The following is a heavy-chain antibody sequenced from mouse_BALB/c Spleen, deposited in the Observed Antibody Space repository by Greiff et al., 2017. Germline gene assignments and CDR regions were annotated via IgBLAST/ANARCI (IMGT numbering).Heavy chain of an antibody. J-gene: IGHJ2*01. D-gene: IGHD2-14*01. CDR2: INPSSGYT. CDR3: ARFEVRDY. V-gene: IGHV1-4*02. Sequence: VQLQQSAAELARPGASVKMSCKASGYTFTSYTMHWVKQRPGQGLEWIGYINPSSGYTEYNQKFKDKTTLTADKSSSTAYMQLSSLTSEDSAVYYCARFEVRDYWGQGTTLTVSS. CDR1: GYTFTSYT.